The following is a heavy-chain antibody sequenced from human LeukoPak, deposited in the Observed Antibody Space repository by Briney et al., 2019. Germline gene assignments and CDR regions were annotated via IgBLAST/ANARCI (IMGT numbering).Heavy chain of an antibody. V-gene: IGHV3-66*01. J-gene: IGHJ4*02. D-gene: IGHD2-2*02. CDR3: ARDGGGVPAAIPGIVGGTPSY. Sequence: GGSLRLSCAASGFTVSTNYMSWVRQAPGKGLEWVSVIYSGDNTYYADSVKGRFTISRDNSKNTLYLQMNSLRAEDTAVYYCARDGGGVPAAIPGIVGGTPSYWGQGTLVTVSS. CDR1: GFTVSTNY. CDR2: IYSGDNT.